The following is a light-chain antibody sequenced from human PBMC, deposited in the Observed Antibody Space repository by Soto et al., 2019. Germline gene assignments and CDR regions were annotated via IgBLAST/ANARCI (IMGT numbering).Light chain of an antibody. V-gene: IGKV3-11*01. CDR2: DAS. CDR3: QQRTSWPRT. Sequence: EIVLTQSPATLSLSPGEGATLSCRASQSVGRYLAWYQQKPGQAPRLLIYDASNRATGIPARFSGSGSGTGFTLTISSLEPEDFALYYCQQRTSWPRTFGRGTKVEIK. J-gene: IGKJ1*01. CDR1: QSVGRY.